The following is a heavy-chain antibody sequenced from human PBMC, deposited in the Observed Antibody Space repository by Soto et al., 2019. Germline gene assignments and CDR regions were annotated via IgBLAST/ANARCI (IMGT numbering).Heavy chain of an antibody. CDR2: ISSSSSTI. D-gene: IGHD5-18*01. J-gene: IGHJ6*03. Sequence: GGSLRLSCAASGFTFSSYSMNWVRQAPGKGLEWVSYISSSSSTIYYADSVKGRFTISRDNAKNSLYLQMNSLRAEDTAVYYCARSRGYSYGYVHYYYYYMDVWGKGTTVTVSS. CDR1: GFTFSSYS. V-gene: IGHV3-48*01. CDR3: ARSRGYSYGYVHYYYYYMDV.